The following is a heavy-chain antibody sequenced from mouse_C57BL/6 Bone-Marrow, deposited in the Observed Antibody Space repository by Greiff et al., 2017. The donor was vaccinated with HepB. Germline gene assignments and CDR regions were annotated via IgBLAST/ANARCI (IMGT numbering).Heavy chain of an antibody. D-gene: IGHD1-1*01. J-gene: IGHJ1*03. Sequence: QVQLQQSGPELVKPGASVKLSCKASGYTFTSYDINWVKLRPGQGLEWIGWIYPRDGSTKYNEKFKGKATLTVDTSSSTAYMELHSLTSEDSAVYFCARHGSSYDWYFDVWGTGTTVTVSS. V-gene: IGHV1-85*01. CDR2: IYPRDGST. CDR1: GYTFTSYD. CDR3: ARHGSSYDWYFDV.